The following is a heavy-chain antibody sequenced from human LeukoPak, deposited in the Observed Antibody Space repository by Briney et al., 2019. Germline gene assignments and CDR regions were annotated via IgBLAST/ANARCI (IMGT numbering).Heavy chain of an antibody. D-gene: IGHD6-19*01. Sequence: GGSLRLSCAASGFTVSSNYMSWVRQAPGKGLEWVSVLYSGGTTHYADSVKGRFTISRDNSKNTLYLQMDNLRAGDTAVYYCAKDPSGLNFYWGQGTLVTVSS. V-gene: IGHV3-53*01. CDR3: AKDPSGLNFY. CDR1: GFTVSSNY. CDR2: LYSGGTT. J-gene: IGHJ4*02.